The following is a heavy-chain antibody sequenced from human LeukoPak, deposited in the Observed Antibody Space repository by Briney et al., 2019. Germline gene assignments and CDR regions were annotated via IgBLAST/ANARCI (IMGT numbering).Heavy chain of an antibody. J-gene: IGHJ6*03. D-gene: IGHD3-10*01. CDR2: INPSGGST. V-gene: IGHV1-46*01. CDR3: ARDPLGGSGSYWRGYYYYYMDV. Sequence: ASVKVSCKASGYTFTSYGISWVRQAPGQGLEWMGIINPSGGSTSYAQKFQGRVTMTRDTSTSTVYMELSSLRSEDTAVYYCARDPLGGSGSYWRGYYYYYMDVWGKGTTVTISS. CDR1: GYTFTSYG.